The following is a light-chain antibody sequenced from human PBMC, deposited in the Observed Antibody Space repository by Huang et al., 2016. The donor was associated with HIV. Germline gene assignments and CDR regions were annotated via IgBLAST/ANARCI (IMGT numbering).Light chain of an antibody. CDR3: KQYNDWPLT. V-gene: IGKV3-15*01. Sequence: ETLMTQSPATLSVSPGERATLSCRASQSVNSNLAWYQQKPGQAPRLLIFGASTRATGIPARFSGSESGTEFTLTISSLHSEAFAVYDCKQYNDWPLTVGGGTKVEIK. CDR2: GAS. CDR1: QSVNSN. J-gene: IGKJ4*01.